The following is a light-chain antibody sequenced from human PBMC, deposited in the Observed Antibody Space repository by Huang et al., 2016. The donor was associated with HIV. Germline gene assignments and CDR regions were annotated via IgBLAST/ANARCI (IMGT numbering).Light chain of an antibody. V-gene: IGKV3-15*01. J-gene: IGKJ4*01. CDR1: QSVSDN. CDR3: QQYSRWPPA. Sequence: EIVMTQSPPTLSVSPGERAALSYRASQSVSDNLAWYQQKPGQAPRVLIYGASTRATGIPARFSGSGSETEFTLTIRSLQSEDVAVYYCQQYSRWPPAFGGGTKVEIK. CDR2: GAS.